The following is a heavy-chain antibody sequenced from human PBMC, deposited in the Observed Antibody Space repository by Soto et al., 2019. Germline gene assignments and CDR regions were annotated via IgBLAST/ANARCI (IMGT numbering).Heavy chain of an antibody. J-gene: IGHJ3*02. CDR2: ISGSSEFI. D-gene: IGHD3-22*01. Sequence: GGSLRLSCAASDSGFTFNTYSLNWVRQAPGKGLEWVSSISGSSEFIYYAESVKGRFTISRDNRKNSVYLQMKSLRAEDTAVYYCAKSGGGSGYLFALDIWGQGTMVTVSS. V-gene: IGHV3-21*01. CDR1: DSGFTFNTYS. CDR3: AKSGGGSGYLFALDI.